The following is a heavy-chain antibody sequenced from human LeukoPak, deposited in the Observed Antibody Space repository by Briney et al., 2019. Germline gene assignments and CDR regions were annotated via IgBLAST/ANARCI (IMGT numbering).Heavy chain of an antibody. D-gene: IGHD3-10*01. CDR3: AREYYRSGSYDV. V-gene: IGHV3-64*01. CDR2: ISSNGGST. Sequence: GGSLRLSCAASGFTFSSYAKHWVRQAPGKGLEYVSAISSNGGSTYYANSVKGRFTISRDNSKNTLYLQMGSLRAEDMAVYYCAREYYRSGSYDVWGQGTLVTVSS. CDR1: GFTFSSYA. J-gene: IGHJ4*02.